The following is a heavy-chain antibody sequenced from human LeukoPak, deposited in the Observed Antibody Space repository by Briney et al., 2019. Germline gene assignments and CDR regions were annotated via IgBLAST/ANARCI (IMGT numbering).Heavy chain of an antibody. Sequence: GASVKVSCKASGYTFTSYGIGWVRQAPGQGLEWMGWISAYNGNTNYAQKLQGRVTMTTDTSTSTAYMELRSLRSDDTAVYYCARRYYYGSGSYEEYYYYYMDVWGKGTTVTVSS. CDR3: ARRYYYGSGSYEEYYYYYMDV. CDR1: GYTFTSYG. J-gene: IGHJ6*03. V-gene: IGHV1-18*01. D-gene: IGHD3-10*01. CDR2: ISAYNGNT.